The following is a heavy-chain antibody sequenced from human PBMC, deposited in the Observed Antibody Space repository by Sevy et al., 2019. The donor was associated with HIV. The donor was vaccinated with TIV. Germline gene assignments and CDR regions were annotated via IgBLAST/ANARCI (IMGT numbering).Heavy chain of an antibody. CDR3: ARDLGKAVAGTKDIYYYFDY. D-gene: IGHD6-19*01. J-gene: IGHJ4*02. CDR1: GFTFSSYS. Sequence: GGSLRLSCAASGFTFSSYSMNWVRQAPGKGLERVSYISSSSSTMYYADSVKGRFTISRDNAKNSLYLQMNSLRAEDTAVYYCARDLGKAVAGTKDIYYYFDYWGQGTLVTVSS. CDR2: ISSSSSTM. V-gene: IGHV3-48*01.